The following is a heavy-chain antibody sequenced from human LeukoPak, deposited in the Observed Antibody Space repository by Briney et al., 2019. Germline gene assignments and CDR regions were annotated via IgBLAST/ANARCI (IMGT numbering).Heavy chain of an antibody. V-gene: IGHV3-23*01. CDR2: ISGSGGST. J-gene: IGHJ3*02. Sequence: GGSLRLSCAASGFTFSSYAMSWVRQAPGKGLEWVSAISGSGGSTYYADSVKGRFTISRDNSKNTLYLQMNSLRAEDTVVYYCAKDASVLAWLPGYAFDIWGQGTMVTVSS. CDR1: GFTFSSYA. CDR3: AKDASVLAWLPGYAFDI. D-gene: IGHD5-12*01.